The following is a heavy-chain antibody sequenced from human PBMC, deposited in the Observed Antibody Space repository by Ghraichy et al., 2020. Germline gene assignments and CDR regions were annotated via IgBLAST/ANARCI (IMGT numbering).Heavy chain of an antibody. D-gene: IGHD1-1*01. Sequence: GESLNISCAASGFTFSSYSMNWVRQAPGKGLEWVSSISSSSSYIYYADSVKGRFTISRDNAKNSLYLQINSLRAEDTAVYYCARDHPGSDYWGQGTLVTVSS. CDR3: ARDHPGSDY. J-gene: IGHJ4*02. CDR2: ISSSSSYI. CDR1: GFTFSSYS. V-gene: IGHV3-21*01.